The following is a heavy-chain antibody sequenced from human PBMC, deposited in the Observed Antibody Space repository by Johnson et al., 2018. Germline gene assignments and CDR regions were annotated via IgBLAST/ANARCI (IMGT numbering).Heavy chain of an antibody. D-gene: IGHD3-22*01. CDR1: GFTFSSYA. V-gene: IGHV3-30-3*02. CDR2: ISYDGSNK. J-gene: IGHJ3*02. Sequence: QVQLVESGGGVVQPGRSXRLSCAASGFTFSSYAMHWVRQAPGKGLEGVAVISYDGSNKYYADSVKGRFTISRDNSKNTLYLQMNSLRAEDTAVYYCAKSMIVVVNDAFDIWGQGTMVTVSS. CDR3: AKSMIVVVNDAFDI.